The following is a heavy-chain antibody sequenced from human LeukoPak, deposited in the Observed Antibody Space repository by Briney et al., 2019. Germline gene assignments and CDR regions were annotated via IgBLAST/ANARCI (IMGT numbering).Heavy chain of an antibody. Sequence: ASVKVSCKASGYTFTSYDIAWVRQAPGQGLEWMAWISAYNGDTNYAQKLQGRVTMTTDTSTSTAYMELTSLNSDDTAVYYCARDVYCSGGNCYYYFDYWGQGTLVTVSS. CDR2: ISAYNGDT. V-gene: IGHV1-18*01. J-gene: IGHJ4*02. CDR1: GYTFTSYD. CDR3: ARDVYCSGGNCYYYFDY. D-gene: IGHD2-15*01.